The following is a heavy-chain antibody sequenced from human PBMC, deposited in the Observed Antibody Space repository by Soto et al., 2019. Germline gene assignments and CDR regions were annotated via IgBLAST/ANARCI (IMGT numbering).Heavy chain of an antibody. Sequence: SETLSLTCTVSGDSISDSSYYWGWIRQPPGQGLEWIGTIYYSGYTYYDMSLKGRVTISVDTSKNQFSLMLTSVTAADTALYFCARHGRFSLIAQSYFDPWGLGTLVTVSS. CDR3: ARHGRFSLIAQSYFDP. D-gene: IGHD3-3*01. J-gene: IGHJ5*02. V-gene: IGHV4-39*01. CDR1: GDSISDSSYY. CDR2: IYYSGYT.